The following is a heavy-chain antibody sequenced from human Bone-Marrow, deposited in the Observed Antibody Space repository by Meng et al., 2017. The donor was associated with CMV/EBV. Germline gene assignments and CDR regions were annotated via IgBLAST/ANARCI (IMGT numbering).Heavy chain of an antibody. D-gene: IGHD2-2*01. J-gene: IGHJ5*02. CDR2: ISSSSYI. Sequence: YSMTWVRQARGKGLEWVSSISSSSYIYYADSVKGRFTISRDNAKNSLYLQMNSLRAEDTAVYYCARDQGRDCSSTSCYFGRYNWFDPWGQGTLVTVSS. CDR3: ARDQGRDCSSTSCYFGRYNWFDP. V-gene: IGHV3-21*01. CDR1: YS.